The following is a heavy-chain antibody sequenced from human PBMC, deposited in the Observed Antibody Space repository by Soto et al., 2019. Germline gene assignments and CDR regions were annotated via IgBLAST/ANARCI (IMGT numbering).Heavy chain of an antibody. J-gene: IGHJ4*02. D-gene: IGHD5-18*01. V-gene: IGHV1-46*01. CDR1: GYTFTSYY. CDR2: INPSGGST. Sequence: QVQLVQSGAEGKKPGASVKVSCKASGYTFTSYYMHWVRQAPGQGLEWMGIINPSGGSTNYAQKFQGRVTMNRDTYTSTVYMELSSLRSDDTAVYYCARVGGYSYGGVDYWGQGTLVTVSS. CDR3: ARVGGYSYGGVDY.